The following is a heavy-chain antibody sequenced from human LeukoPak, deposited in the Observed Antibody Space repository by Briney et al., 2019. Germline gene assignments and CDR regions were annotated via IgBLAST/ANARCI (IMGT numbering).Heavy chain of an antibody. V-gene: IGHV4-4*07. CDR2: IYTSGST. J-gene: IGHJ4*02. CDR3: VGGTYYGGDY. D-gene: IGHD1-26*01. CDR1: GGSIRSYY. Sequence: SETLSLTCTVSGGSIRSYYWNWIRQPAGKGLEYIGRIYTSGSTNYNPSLKSRVTMSVDTSKNQFSLKLSSVTAADTAVYYCVGGTYYGGDYWGQGTPVTVSS.